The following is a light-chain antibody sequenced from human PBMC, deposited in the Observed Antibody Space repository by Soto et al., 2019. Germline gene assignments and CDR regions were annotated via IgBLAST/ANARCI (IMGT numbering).Light chain of an antibody. CDR2: KSS. CDR1: QSISSR. Sequence: DIQMTQSPSTLSASVGDRATITCRASQSISSRLAWYQQKPGKAPKLLIYKSSSLESGDPSRFSGSGSGPEFTLTISSLQPDDVATYYCQQYNSYPWTFGQGTKVEIK. J-gene: IGKJ1*01. CDR3: QQYNSYPWT. V-gene: IGKV1-5*03.